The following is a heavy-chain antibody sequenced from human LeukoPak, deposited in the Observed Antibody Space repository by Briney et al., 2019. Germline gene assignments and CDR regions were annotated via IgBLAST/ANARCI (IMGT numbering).Heavy chain of an antibody. V-gene: IGHV1-18*01. CDR1: GYTFTSYG. CDR2: ISAYNGNT. CDR3: ARDHLYYDYVWGSYRGDYFDY. Sequence: ASVKVSCKASGYTFTSYGISWVRQAPGQGLEWMGWISAYNGNTNYAQKLQGRVTMTTDTSTSTAYMELRSLRSDDTAVYYCARDHLYYDYVWGSYRGDYFDYWGQGTLVTVSS. J-gene: IGHJ4*02. D-gene: IGHD3-16*02.